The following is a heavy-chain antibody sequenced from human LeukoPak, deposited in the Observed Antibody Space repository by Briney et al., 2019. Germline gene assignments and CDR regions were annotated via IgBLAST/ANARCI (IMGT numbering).Heavy chain of an antibody. CDR1: GFTFSSYA. CDR2: ISGSGGST. V-gene: IGHV3-23*01. J-gene: IGHJ6*02. D-gene: IGHD6-19*01. Sequence: QPGGSLRLSCAASGFTFSSYAMSWVRQAPGKGLEWVSAISGSGGSTYYADSVKGRFTISRDNSKNTLYLQMSSLRAEDTAVYYCVKEGVQWLVPGVDYYYYGMDVWGQGTTVTVSS. CDR3: VKEGVQWLVPGVDYYYYGMDV.